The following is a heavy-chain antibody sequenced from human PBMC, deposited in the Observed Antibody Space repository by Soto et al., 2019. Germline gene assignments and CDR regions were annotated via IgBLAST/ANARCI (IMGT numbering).Heavy chain of an antibody. V-gene: IGHV1-69*02. CDR1: GGTCSSHI. CDR3: ARHSDSSGLPSYFDY. CDR2: IIPILDMT. J-gene: IGHJ4*02. D-gene: IGHD6-25*01. Sequence: QVRLVQSGAEVRKPGSSVRISCKASGGTCSSHIIRWVRQAPGPGPEWMGRIIPILDMTKYAQKFQGRVTITADKATSTAYMDLTSLRSEHTAMYYCARHSDSSGLPSYFDYWGQGTRVTVSS.